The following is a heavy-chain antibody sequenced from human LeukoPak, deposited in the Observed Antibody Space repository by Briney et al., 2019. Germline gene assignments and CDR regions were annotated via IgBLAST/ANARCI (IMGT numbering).Heavy chain of an antibody. CDR1: GGSISSSSYY. V-gene: IGHV4-39*01. CDR3: ARHIRPHYIVATGPFDY. J-gene: IGHJ4*02. CDR2: IYYSGST. D-gene: IGHD5-12*01. Sequence: SETLSLTCTVSGGSISSSSYYWGWIRQPPGKGLEWIGSIYYSGSTYYNPSLKSRATISVDTSKNQFTLKLSSVTAADTAVYYCARHIRPHYIVATGPFDYWGQGTLVTVSS.